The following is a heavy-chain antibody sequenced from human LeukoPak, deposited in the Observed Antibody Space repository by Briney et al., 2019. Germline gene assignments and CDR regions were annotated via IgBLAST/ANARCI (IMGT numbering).Heavy chain of an antibody. D-gene: IGHD3-10*01. Sequence: KPSETLSLTCTVSGGSISSYYWSWTRQPPGKGLEWIGYICYSGSTNYNPSLKSRVTISVDTSKNQFSLKLSSVTAADTAVYYCARHNSTMVRGVFTYSFDYWGQGTLVTVSS. V-gene: IGHV4-59*08. J-gene: IGHJ4*02. CDR1: GGSISSYY. CDR2: ICYSGST. CDR3: ARHNSTMVRGVFTYSFDY.